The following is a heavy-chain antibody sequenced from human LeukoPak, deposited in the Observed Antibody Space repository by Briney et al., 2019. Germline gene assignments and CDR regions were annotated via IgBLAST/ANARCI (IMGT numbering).Heavy chain of an antibody. CDR2: IYHSGSA. D-gene: IGHD3-9*01. Sequence: SQTLSLTCAVSGGSISSSGYSWTWIRQPRGKGLEWIGYIYHSGSAYYDPSLKSRVTISLDRSKNQLSLKLSSVTAADTAVYYCARDYVLRYFDWPVGGMDVWGQGTTVTVSS. CDR3: ARDYVLRYFDWPVGGMDV. V-gene: IGHV4-30-2*01. CDR1: GGSISSSGYS. J-gene: IGHJ6*02.